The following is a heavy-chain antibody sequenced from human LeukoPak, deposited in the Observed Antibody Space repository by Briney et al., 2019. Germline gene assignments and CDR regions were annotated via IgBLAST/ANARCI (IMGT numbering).Heavy chain of an antibody. J-gene: IGHJ4*02. V-gene: IGHV3-23*01. CDR1: GFTFNNYA. CDR2: ISSSGANT. D-gene: IGHD2-2*01. CDR3: AKGGEYQLPGDY. Sequence: PGGSLRLSCAASGFTFNNYAMSWVRQAPGKGLEWVSTISSSGANTYYADSVKGRFTISRDNSKNTLYLQMNSLRTEDTAVYYCAKGGEYQLPGDYWGQGTLVTVPS.